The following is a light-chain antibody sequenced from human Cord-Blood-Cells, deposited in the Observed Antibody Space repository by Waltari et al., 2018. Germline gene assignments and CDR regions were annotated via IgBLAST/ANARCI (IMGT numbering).Light chain of an antibody. V-gene: IGLV1-47*01. CDR2: RNN. CDR3: AAWDDSLSGRV. Sequence: QSLLPQPPPPSGTPGQGFTIPCPGSSPTTGLNYVSWYQQLPGTAPKHLIYRNNQRPSGVPDRFSGSKSGTSASLAISGLRSEDEADYYCAAWDDSLSGRVFGGGTKLTVL. J-gene: IGLJ3*02. CDR1: SPTTGLNY.